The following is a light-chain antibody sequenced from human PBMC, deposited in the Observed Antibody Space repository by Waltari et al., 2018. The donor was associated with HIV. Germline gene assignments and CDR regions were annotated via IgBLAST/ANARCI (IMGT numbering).Light chain of an antibody. V-gene: IGKV3-11*01. J-gene: IGKJ5*01. CDR2: DAS. CDR1: QSAKSF. Sequence: EIMLTQSPANLSLSPGVRPTLSFRARQSAKSFIGWHKNKHGQAPRLLIYDASNRATGIPARLSGRGSGTDFTLTISGREPEDFAIYYCQLRSKWPPTITFGQGTRLEIK. CDR3: QLRSKWPPTIT.